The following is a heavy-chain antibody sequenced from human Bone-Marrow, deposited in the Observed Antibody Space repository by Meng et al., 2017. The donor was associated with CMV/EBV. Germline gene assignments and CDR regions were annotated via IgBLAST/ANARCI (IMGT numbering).Heavy chain of an antibody. V-gene: IGHV3-15*01. D-gene: IGHD3-16*01. CDR3: TTDIPFTRGGAIAD. CDR2: IKSKVDGETP. Sequence: GGSLRLSCVASGFTFTDLWMTWVRQAPGKGLEWVGRIKSKVDGETPDYAAPVQGRFTISRDDSKNTLYLQMKSLKTEDTAVYYCTTDIPFTRGGAIADWGQGTLVTVSS. CDR1: GFTFTDLW. J-gene: IGHJ4*02.